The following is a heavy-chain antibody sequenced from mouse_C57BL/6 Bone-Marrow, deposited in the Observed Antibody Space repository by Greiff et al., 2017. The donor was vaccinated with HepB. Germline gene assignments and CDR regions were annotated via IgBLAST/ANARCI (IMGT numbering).Heavy chain of an antibody. J-gene: IGHJ3*01. CDR1: GFTFSSYG. D-gene: IGHD2-4*01. V-gene: IGHV5-6*01. Sequence: EVHLVESGGDLVKPGGSLKLSCAASGFTFSSYGMSWVRQTPDKRLEWVATISSGGSYTYYPDSVKGRFTISRDNAKNTLYLQMSSLKSEDTAIYYCARPYDYAWFAYWGRGTLVTVSA. CDR2: ISSGGSYT. CDR3: ARPYDYAWFAY.